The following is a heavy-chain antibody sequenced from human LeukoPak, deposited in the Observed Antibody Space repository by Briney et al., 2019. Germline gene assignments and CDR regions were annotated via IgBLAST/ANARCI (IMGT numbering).Heavy chain of an antibody. D-gene: IGHD3-10*01. CDR3: AGGSGDGQLFDY. V-gene: IGHV4-30-4*01. CDR2: IYYSGST. J-gene: IGHJ4*02. CDR1: GGSISSGDYY. Sequence: PSETLSLTCTVSGGSISSGDYYWSWIRQPPGKGLEWIGYIYYSGSTYYNPSLKSRVTISVDTSKNQLSLKLSSVTAADTAVYYCAGGSGDGQLFDYWGQGTLVTVSS.